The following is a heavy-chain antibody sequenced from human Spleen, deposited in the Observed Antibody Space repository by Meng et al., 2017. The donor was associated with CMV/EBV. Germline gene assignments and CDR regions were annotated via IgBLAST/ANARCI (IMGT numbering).Heavy chain of an antibody. CDR2: INPNSGGT. D-gene: IGHD3-3*01. CDR3: ARDRDTLVFGVITLSPGDY. J-gene: IGHJ4*02. CDR1: GYTVTGYY. Sequence: ASVKVSCKASGYTVTGYYIHWVRQAPGQGLEWMGWINPNSGGTNYAQKFQGRVTMTRDTSISTTYMDLSRLRSDDTAVYYCARDRDTLVFGVITLSPGDYWGQGTLVTVSS. V-gene: IGHV1-2*02.